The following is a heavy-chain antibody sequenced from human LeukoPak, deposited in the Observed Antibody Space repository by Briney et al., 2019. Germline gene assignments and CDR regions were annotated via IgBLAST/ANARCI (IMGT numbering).Heavy chain of an antibody. D-gene: IGHD1-26*01. Sequence: GGSLRLSCAASGFTFSNYWMTWVRQAPGKGLEWVSSISSSSSYIYYADSVKGRFTISRDNAKNSLYLQMNSLRAEDTAVYYCAELRIVGATRGAFDIWGQGTMVTVSS. CDR2: ISSSSSYI. J-gene: IGHJ3*02. CDR1: GFTFSNYW. V-gene: IGHV3-21*04. CDR3: AELRIVGATRGAFDI.